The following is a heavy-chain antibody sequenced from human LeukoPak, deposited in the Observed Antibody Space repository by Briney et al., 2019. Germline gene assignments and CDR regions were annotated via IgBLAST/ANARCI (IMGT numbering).Heavy chain of an antibody. CDR3: AKGRKRTTVTTFDY. V-gene: IGHV3-23*01. D-gene: IGHD4-17*01. CDR1: GFTFSSYA. Sequence: GGSLRLSCAASGFTFSSYAMSWVRQAPGKGLEWVSAISGSGGSTYYADSVKRRFTISRDNSKNTLYLQMNSLRAGDTAVYYCAKGRKRTTVTTFDYWGQGTLVTVSS. J-gene: IGHJ4*02. CDR2: ISGSGGST.